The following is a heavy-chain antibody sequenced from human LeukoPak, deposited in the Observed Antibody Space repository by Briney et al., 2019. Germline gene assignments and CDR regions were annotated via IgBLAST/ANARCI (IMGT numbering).Heavy chain of an antibody. V-gene: IGHV3-11*01. J-gene: IGHJ4*02. Sequence: GGSLRLSCAASGFTFSDYYMSWIRQAPGKGLEWVSYITSSGSTIYYADSVKGRFTISRDNAKNSLYLQMNSLRAEDTAVYYCAKDGPNQQLAFDYWGQGTLVTVSS. CDR3: AKDGPNQQLAFDY. CDR1: GFTFSDYY. D-gene: IGHD6-13*01. CDR2: ITSSGSTI.